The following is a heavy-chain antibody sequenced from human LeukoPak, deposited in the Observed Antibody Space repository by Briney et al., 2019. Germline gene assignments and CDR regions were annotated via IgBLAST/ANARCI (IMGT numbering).Heavy chain of an antibody. J-gene: IGHJ6*03. CDR2: ISWDGGST. Sequence: GGSLRLSCAASGFTFDDYAMHWVRQAPGKGLEWVSLISWDGGSTYYADSVKGRFTISRDNSKNSLYLQMNSLRAEDTALYYCAKDRGRYYYYYMDVWGKGTTVTVSS. V-gene: IGHV3-43D*03. D-gene: IGHD2-15*01. CDR3: AKDRGRYYYYYMDV. CDR1: GFTFDDYA.